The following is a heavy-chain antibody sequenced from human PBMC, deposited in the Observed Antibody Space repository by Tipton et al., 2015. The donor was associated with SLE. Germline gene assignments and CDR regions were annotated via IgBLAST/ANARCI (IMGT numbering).Heavy chain of an antibody. CDR2: MSSSGSGI. D-gene: IGHD2-15*01. Sequence: GSLRLSCAGSGFSFRDYYMSWIRQAPGKGLEWISHMSSSGSGIYYAHSVKGRFTISRDNSKNLLFLQLNSLTVEDTAVYYCARAPGAMVVVLPAPYYSYHGLDVWGQGTSVTVSS. J-gene: IGHJ6*02. CDR1: GFSFRDYY. V-gene: IGHV3-11*04. CDR3: ARAPGAMVVVLPAPYYSYHGLDV.